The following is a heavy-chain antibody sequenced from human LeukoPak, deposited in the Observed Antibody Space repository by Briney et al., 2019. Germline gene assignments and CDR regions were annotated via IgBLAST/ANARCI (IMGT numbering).Heavy chain of an antibody. CDR1: GFAFSSYA. CDR2: TRNKANSYTT. V-gene: IGHV3-72*01. J-gene: IGHJ4*02. Sequence: PGRSLRLSCAASGFAFSSYAMHWVRQAPGKGLEWVGRTRNKANSYTTEYAASVKGRFTISRDDSKNSLYLQMNSLKTEDTAVYYCARAHPGMDLDYWGQGTLVTVSS. D-gene: IGHD6-13*01. CDR3: ARAHPGMDLDY.